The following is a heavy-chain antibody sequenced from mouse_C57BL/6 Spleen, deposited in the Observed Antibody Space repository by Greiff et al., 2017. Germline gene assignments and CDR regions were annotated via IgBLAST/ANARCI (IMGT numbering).Heavy chain of an antibody. CDR1: GFTFSDYG. V-gene: IGHV5-17*01. CDR3: ARPGGYDWFAY. D-gene: IGHD2-2*01. CDR2: ISSGSSTI. J-gene: IGHJ3*01. Sequence: EVMLVESGGGLVKPGGSLKLSCAASGFTFSDYGMHWVRQAPAKGLEWVAYISSGSSTIYYADTVKGRFTISRDNAKNTLFLQMTSLRSEDTAMYYCARPGGYDWFAYWGQGTLVTVSA.